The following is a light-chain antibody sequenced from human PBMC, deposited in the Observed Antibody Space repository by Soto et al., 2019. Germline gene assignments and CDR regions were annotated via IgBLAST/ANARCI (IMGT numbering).Light chain of an antibody. V-gene: IGKV1-5*03. CDR3: QQYNSFPYT. CDR1: QSLSSR. CDR2: KAS. Sequence: DIQMTQSPSTLSASVGDRVTITCRASQSLSSRLAWYQQKPGNAPNLLIYKASSLESGVPSRFSGSGSGTDFTLTISSLQPDDFATYYCQQYNSFPYTFGQGTKLEIK. J-gene: IGKJ2*01.